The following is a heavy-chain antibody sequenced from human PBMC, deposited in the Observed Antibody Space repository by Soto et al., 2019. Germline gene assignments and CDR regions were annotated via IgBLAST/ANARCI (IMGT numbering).Heavy chain of an antibody. CDR3: ARQVSESGYPILRPNTSLDY. CDR1: GGSISSSSYY. Sequence: PSETLSLTCTVSGGSISSSSYYWGWIRQPPGKGLEWIGSIYYSGSTYYNPSLKSRVTISVDTSKNQFSLKLSSVTAADTAVYYCARQVSESGYPILRPNTSLDYWGQGTLVTVSS. CDR2: IYYSGST. V-gene: IGHV4-39*01. J-gene: IGHJ4*02. D-gene: IGHD3-3*01.